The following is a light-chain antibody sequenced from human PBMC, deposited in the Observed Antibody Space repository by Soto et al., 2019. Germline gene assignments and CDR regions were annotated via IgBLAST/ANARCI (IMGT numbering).Light chain of an antibody. J-gene: IGKJ1*01. CDR3: QQYNSYSPT. V-gene: IGKV1-5*01. CDR2: DAS. CDR1: QSITGW. Sequence: DIQMTQSPYTLSASVGDRVTITCRASQSITGWLAWYQQKPGKAPKLLIYDASSLESGVPSRFSGSGSGTEFTLTISSLQPDDFATYYCQQYNSYSPTFGQGTKVEI.